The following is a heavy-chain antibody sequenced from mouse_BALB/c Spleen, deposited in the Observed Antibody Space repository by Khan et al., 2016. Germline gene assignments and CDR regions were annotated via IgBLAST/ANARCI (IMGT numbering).Heavy chain of an antibody. Sequence: EVKLEESGGGLVQPGGSMKLSCVASGFTFSNYWMNWVRQSPEKGLEWVAEIRLKSNNYATHYAESVQGRFTISRDDSKSSFYLQMNNLRAEDTGIYYCTTGFAYWGQGTLVTVSA. V-gene: IGHV6-6*02. CDR1: GFTFSNYW. CDR2: IRLKSNNYAT. CDR3: TTGFAY. J-gene: IGHJ3*01.